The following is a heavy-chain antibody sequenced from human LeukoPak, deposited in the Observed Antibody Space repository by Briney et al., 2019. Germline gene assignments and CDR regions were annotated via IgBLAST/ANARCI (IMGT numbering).Heavy chain of an antibody. CDR3: AKAFYYGPDSSYVSFDY. D-gene: IGHD3-10*01. V-gene: IGHV3-23*01. Sequence: GGSLRLSCAASRFIFNNYAMSWVRQAPGKGLYWVSSISGSGGSTNYADSVKGRFTISRDNSKNTLYLQMNSLRAEDTAIYYCAKAFYYGPDSSYVSFDYWGQGTLVTVSS. J-gene: IGHJ4*02. CDR2: ISGSGGST. CDR1: RFIFNNYA.